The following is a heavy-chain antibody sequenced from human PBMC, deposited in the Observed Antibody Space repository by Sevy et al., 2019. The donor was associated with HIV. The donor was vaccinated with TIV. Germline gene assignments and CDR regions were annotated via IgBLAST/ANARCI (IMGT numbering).Heavy chain of an antibody. J-gene: IGHJ4*02. CDR1: GFTFSNYG. V-gene: IGHV3-30*02. CDR3: AKDYRIYCSRTSCLFDY. Sequence: GGSLRFSCAASGFTFSNYGMHWARQAPGKGLEWVAFIRYDGSNSYSADSVKGRFTISRDNSKNTLYLQINSLRAEDTAVYYCAKDYRIYCSRTSCLFDYWGQGTLVTVSS. D-gene: IGHD2-2*01. CDR2: IRYDGSNS.